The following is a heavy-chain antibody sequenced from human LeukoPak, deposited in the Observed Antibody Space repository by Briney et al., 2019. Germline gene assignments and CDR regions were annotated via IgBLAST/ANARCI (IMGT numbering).Heavy chain of an antibody. CDR3: VSFPYSDYFDH. CDR2: IHHSGNT. Sequence: SETLSLTCAVSGGSISSDYYYWSWIRQPPGTGLEWIGYIHHSGNTYYNPSLKSRLIISVDTSKNQFSLKLTSVTAADTAVYHCVSFPYSDYFDHWGQGILVTVSS. CDR1: GGSISSDYYY. D-gene: IGHD1-26*01. J-gene: IGHJ4*02. V-gene: IGHV4-30-4*08.